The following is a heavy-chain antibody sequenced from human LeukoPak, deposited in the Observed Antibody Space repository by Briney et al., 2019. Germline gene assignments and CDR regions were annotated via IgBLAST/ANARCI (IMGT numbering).Heavy chain of an antibody. J-gene: IGHJ4*02. CDR2: ISSSGSTI. CDR3: ARGPSSPLTH. V-gene: IGHV3-48*03. Sequence: PGGSLGLSCAASGFTFSSYEMNWVRQAPGKGLEWVSYISSSGSTIYYADSVKGRFTISRDNAKNSLYLQMDSLRAEDTAVYYCARGPSSPLTHWGQGTLVTVSS. CDR1: GFTFSSYE. D-gene: IGHD6-6*01.